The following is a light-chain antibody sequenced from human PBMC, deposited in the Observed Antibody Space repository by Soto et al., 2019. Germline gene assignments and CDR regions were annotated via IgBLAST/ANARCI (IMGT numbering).Light chain of an antibody. V-gene: IGLV2-11*01. CDR2: EVN. J-gene: IGLJ2*01. CDR3: CSYAGTYSI. Sequence: QSALTQPRSVSGSPGQSVTISCTGTTTDVGGYNYVSWYQQHPGRAPKLIISEVNKRPSGVPDRFSGSKSGNTASLTISGLQAEDEADYSCCSYAGTYSIFGGGTKLTVL. CDR1: TTDVGGYNY.